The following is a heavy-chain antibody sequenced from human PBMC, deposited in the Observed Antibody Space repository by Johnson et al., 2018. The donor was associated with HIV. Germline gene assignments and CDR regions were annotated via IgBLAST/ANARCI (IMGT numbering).Heavy chain of an antibody. CDR3: AVMTKIVVVPAATSDDAFDI. V-gene: IGHV3-33*01. CDR1: GFTFSYYG. Sequence: QVQLVESGGGVVQPGKSLRLSCAASGFTFSYYGMHWVRQAPGKGLEWVAVIWYDGSNKFYADSVKGRFTISRDNSKNTVYLKMNSLRAEDTAVYYCAVMTKIVVVPAATSDDAFDIWGQGTMVTVSS. J-gene: IGHJ3*02. D-gene: IGHD2-2*01. CDR2: IWYDGSNK.